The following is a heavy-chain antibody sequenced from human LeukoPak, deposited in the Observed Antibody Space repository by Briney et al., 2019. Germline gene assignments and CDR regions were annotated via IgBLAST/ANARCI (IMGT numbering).Heavy chain of an antibody. J-gene: IGHJ6*02. CDR3: ARDGGYCSGGSCYYYYGMDV. D-gene: IGHD2-15*01. CDR1: GFTFSSYS. CDR2: ISSSSSTI. V-gene: IGHV3-48*01. Sequence: PGGSLRLSCAASGFTFSSYSMNWVRQAPGKGLEWVSYISSSSSTIYYADSVKGRFTISRDNAKNSLYLQMNSLRAEDTAVYYCARDGGYCSGGSCYYYYGMDVWGQGTTVTVSS.